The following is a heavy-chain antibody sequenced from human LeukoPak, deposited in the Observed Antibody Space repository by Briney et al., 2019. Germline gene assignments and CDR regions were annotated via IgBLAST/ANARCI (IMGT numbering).Heavy chain of an antibody. Sequence: ASVKVSCKASGYTFTSYDINWVRQATGQGLEWMGWMNPNSGNTGYAQKFQGRVTMTRNTSISTAYMELSSLRSEDTAVYYCTTDPLWFVAFDYWGQGTLVTVSS. J-gene: IGHJ4*02. V-gene: IGHV1-8*01. CDR2: MNPNSGNT. CDR1: GYTFTSYD. D-gene: IGHD3-10*01. CDR3: TTDPLWFVAFDY.